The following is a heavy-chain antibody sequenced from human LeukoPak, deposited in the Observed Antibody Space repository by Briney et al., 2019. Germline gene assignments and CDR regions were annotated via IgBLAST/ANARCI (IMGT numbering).Heavy chain of an antibody. CDR1: GFTFSDYY. D-gene: IGHD3-22*01. Sequence: GGSLRLSCAASGFTFSDYYMTWIRQAPGKGLEWVSYISASTGSAIYYTDSVKGRFTISRGNAKNSLYLQMSRLRAEDTAVYFCARVSHSRIDYWGQGTLVTVSS. CDR3: ARVSHSRIDY. CDR2: ISASTGSAI. J-gene: IGHJ4*02. V-gene: IGHV3-11*01.